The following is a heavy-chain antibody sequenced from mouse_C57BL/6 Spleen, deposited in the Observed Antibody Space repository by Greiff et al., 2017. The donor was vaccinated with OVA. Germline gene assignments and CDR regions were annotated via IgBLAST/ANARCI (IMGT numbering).Heavy chain of an antibody. CDR3: ARLIWDSYYYAMDY. D-gene: IGHD2-1*01. CDR1: GYTFTDYN. V-gene: IGHV1-18*01. Sequence: EVQLQQSGPELVKPGASVKIPCKASGYTFTDYNMDWVKQSHGKSLEWIGDINPNNGGTIYNQKFKGKATLTVDKSSSPAYMELRSLTSEDTAVYYCARLIWDSYYYAMDYWGQGTSVTVSS. CDR2: INPNNGGT. J-gene: IGHJ4*01.